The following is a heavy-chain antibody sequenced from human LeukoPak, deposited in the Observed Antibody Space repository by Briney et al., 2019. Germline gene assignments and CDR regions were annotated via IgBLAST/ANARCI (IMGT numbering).Heavy chain of an antibody. Sequence: SVKVSCKASGGTFANYDINWVRQAPGQGLAWMGGIIPMYGTTHYAQKFQGRVTITTDESTNTAYMELSSLRYEDTAVYYCARDRDSSVGGTFDVWGQGTSVTVSS. J-gene: IGHJ3*01. CDR3: ARDRDSSVGGTFDV. CDR1: GGTFANYD. V-gene: IGHV1-69*05. CDR2: IIPMYGTT. D-gene: IGHD3-22*01.